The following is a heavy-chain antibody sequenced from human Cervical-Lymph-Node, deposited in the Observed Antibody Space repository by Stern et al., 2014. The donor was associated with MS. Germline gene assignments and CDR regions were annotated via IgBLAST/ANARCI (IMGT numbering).Heavy chain of an antibody. D-gene: IGHD4/OR15-4a*01. CDR1: GGSLISGDFY. CDR2: IYYSGST. CDR3: ARRAGESDNYFDP. Sequence: QVQLQESGPGLVKPSQTLSLTCTVSGGSLISGDFYWSWIRQLPGKGLEWIGYIYYSGSTYYNPSLNSRVTISVDTANNQFSLKLSSVTAADTAVYYCARRAGESDNYFDPWGQGTLVTVSS. V-gene: IGHV4-31*03. J-gene: IGHJ5*02.